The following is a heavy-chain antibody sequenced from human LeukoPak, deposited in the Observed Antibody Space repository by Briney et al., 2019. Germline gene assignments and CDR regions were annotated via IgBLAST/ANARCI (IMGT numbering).Heavy chain of an antibody. CDR1: GFTFSSYG. J-gene: IGHJ4*02. V-gene: IGHV3-30*18. Sequence: GGSLRLSCAASGFTFSSYGMHWVRRAPGKGLEWVAIISYDGSNKYYADSVKGRFTISRDNSKNTLYLQMNSLRAEDTAVYYCAKDLYSSGWYFDYWGQGTLVTVSS. CDR2: ISYDGSNK. D-gene: IGHD6-19*01. CDR3: AKDLYSSGWYFDY.